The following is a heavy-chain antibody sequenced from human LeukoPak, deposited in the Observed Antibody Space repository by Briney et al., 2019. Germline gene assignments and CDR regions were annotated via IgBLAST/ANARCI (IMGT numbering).Heavy chain of an antibody. CDR3: AKALAFLAWFDAFDI. Sequence: GGSLRLSCAASGFTFSSYSMNWVRQAPGKGLEWVSSISSSSSYIYYADSVKGRFTISRDNSKNTLYLQMNSLRAEDTAVYYCAKALAFLAWFDAFDIWGQGTMVTVSS. J-gene: IGHJ3*02. CDR1: GFTFSSYS. CDR2: ISSSSSYI. D-gene: IGHD3-3*01. V-gene: IGHV3-21*04.